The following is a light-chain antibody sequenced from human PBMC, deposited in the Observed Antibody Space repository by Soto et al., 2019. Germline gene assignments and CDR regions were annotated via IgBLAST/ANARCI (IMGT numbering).Light chain of an antibody. V-gene: IGLV3-21*04. CDR2: YDT. Sequence: SYELTQPPSVSVAPGKTARITCGGNNIGSKSVHWYQQKPGQAPVLVIYYDTDRPSGIPERFSGSNSGNTATLTISRVEAGDEADYYCQVWDSSSAVFGTGTKLTVL. CDR3: QVWDSSSAV. CDR1: NIGSKS. J-gene: IGLJ1*01.